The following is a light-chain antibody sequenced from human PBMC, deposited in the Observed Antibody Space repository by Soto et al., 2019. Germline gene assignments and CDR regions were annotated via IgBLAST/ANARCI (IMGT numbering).Light chain of an antibody. CDR2: DAS. CDR1: QGISSA. V-gene: IGKV1-13*02. Sequence: AIPLTQSPYSLSASVGASVAITCRASQGISSALAWYQQKPGKAPKLLIYDASSLESGVPSRFSGSGSGTDFTLTISSLQPEDFATYYCQQFILFGGGTKVDI. J-gene: IGKJ4*01. CDR3: QQFIL.